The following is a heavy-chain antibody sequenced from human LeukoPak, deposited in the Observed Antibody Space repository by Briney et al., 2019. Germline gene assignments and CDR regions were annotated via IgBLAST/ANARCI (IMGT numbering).Heavy chain of an antibody. CDR2: IGIDSGNT. CDR1: GFTFSDYS. J-gene: IGHJ4*02. Sequence: GGSLRLSCAASGFTFSDYSMNWVRQAPGKGLEWISYIGIDSGNTNYADSVKGRFTISGDKAKNSLYLQMNSLRVQDTAVYYCARDYKYAFDNWGQGTLVTVSS. V-gene: IGHV3-48*01. CDR3: ARDYKYAFDN. D-gene: IGHD5-24*01.